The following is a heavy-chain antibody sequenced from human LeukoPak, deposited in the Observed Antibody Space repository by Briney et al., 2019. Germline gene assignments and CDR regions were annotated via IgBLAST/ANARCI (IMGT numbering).Heavy chain of an antibody. CDR1: GFTLSSYW. CDR3: ARGLTLLGYCSSTSCLMNY. V-gene: IGHV3-74*01. D-gene: IGHD2-2*01. Sequence: GGSLGLSCAVSGFTLSSYWMHWVRQAPGKGLVWVSRIDSDGSTTDYADSVKGRFTISRDNANNTLYLQMNSLRAEDAGVYYCARGLTLLGYCSSTSCLMNYWGQGTLVTVSS. J-gene: IGHJ4*02. CDR2: IDSDGSTT.